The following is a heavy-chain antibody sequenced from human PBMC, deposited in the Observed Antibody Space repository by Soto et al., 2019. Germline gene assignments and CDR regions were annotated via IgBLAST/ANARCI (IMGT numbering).Heavy chain of an antibody. CDR2: IYYSGST. J-gene: IGHJ6*02. CDR1: GGSISSSSYY. CDR3: ARTNLNYYYYYGMDV. V-gene: IGHV4-39*07. Sequence: TLSLTCTVYGGSISSSSYYWVWIRQPPGKGLEWIGSIYYSGSTYYNPSLKSRVTISVDTSKNQFSLKLSSVTAADTAVYYCARTNLNYYYYYGMDVWGQGTTVTVSS.